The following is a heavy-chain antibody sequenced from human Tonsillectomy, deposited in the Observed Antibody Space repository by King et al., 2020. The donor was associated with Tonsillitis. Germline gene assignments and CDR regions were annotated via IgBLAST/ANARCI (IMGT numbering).Heavy chain of an antibody. Sequence: QLVQSGAEVRKPGSSVKVSCKASGGTFNNYAINWVRQAPGQGLEWMGGIIPIFGTTNYAQRFQGRVTITADVSTSTADMELSSLKAEDTAVYYCARNLGGTTFGVILFPNDAFDLWGQGTMVTVSS. J-gene: IGHJ3*01. CDR3: ARNLGGTTFGVILFPNDAFDL. D-gene: IGHD3-3*01. V-gene: IGHV1-69*12. CDR1: GGTFNNYA. CDR2: IIPIFGTT.